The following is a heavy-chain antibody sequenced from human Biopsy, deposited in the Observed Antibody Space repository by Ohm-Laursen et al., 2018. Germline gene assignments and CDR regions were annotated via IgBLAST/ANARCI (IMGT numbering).Heavy chain of an antibody. CDR2: IFYRGST. Sequence: SDTLSLTCPVSGGSISNNNYYWGWIRQPPGKGLEWIGSIFYRGSTHYKPSLKSRTNISVDTSKNQFSLKLNSVTAADTAVYYCARDYDTSGYYYVSWGQGTLVTVSS. J-gene: IGHJ5*02. V-gene: IGHV4-39*01. CDR1: GGSISNNNYY. CDR3: ARDYDTSGYYYVS. D-gene: IGHD3-22*01.